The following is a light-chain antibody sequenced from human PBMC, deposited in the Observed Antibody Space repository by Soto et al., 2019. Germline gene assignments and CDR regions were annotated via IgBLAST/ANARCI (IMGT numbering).Light chain of an antibody. CDR3: QQYNKWYT. CDR1: QSVSSK. CDR2: GAS. V-gene: IGKV3-15*01. J-gene: IGKJ2*01. Sequence: EIVMAQCPATLSVSPGERATLSCRASQSVSSKLAWYQQKPGQAPRLLIYGASTRATGIPARFSGSVSGTDFTLTISSLQSEDFGVYYCQQYNKWYTFGQGTKLEIK.